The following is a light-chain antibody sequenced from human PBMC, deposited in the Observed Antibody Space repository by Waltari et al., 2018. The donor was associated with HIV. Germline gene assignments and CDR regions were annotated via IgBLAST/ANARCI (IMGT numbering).Light chain of an antibody. V-gene: IGLV3-1*01. Sequence: SYELTQPPSVSVSPGQTASITCSGNRLEDKYVSWYQQKPGQSPVLVIYQDTKRPSGIPERFSGSNSGNTATLNVNGTQAMDEADYYCQAWDSSTYVFGTGTKVTVL. CDR2: QDT. CDR1: RLEDKY. J-gene: IGLJ1*01. CDR3: QAWDSSTYV.